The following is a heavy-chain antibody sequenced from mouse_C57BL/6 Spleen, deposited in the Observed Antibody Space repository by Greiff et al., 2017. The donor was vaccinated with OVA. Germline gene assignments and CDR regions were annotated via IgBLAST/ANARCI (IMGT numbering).Heavy chain of an antibody. D-gene: IGHD2-4*01. J-gene: IGHJ3*01. CDR3: ARGIYYDYDVFAY. Sequence: QVQLQQPGAELVKPGASVKLSCKASGYTFTSYWMHWVKQRPGQGLEWIGMIHPNSGSTNYNEKFKSKATLTVDKSSSTAYMQLSSLTSEDSAVYYCARGIYYDYDVFAYWGQGTLVTVSA. CDR2: IHPNSGST. V-gene: IGHV1-64*01. CDR1: GYTFTSYW.